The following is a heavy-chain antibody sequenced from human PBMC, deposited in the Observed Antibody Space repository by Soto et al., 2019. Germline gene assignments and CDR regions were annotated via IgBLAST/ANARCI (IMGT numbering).Heavy chain of an antibody. CDR2: INPNSGGT. D-gene: IGHD3-9*01. V-gene: IGHV1-2*04. CDR1: GYTFTGYY. J-gene: IGHJ6*02. CDR3: ARDLVLRYFDWLGGTYYYGMDV. Sequence: GASVKVSCKASGYTFTGYYMHWVRRAPGQGLEWMGWINPNSGGTNYAQKFQGWVTMTRDTSISTAYMELSRLRSDDTAVYYCARDLVLRYFDWLGGTYYYGMDVWGQGTTVTVSS.